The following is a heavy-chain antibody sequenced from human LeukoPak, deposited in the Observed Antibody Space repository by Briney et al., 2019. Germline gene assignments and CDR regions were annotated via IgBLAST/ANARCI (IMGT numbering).Heavy chain of an antibody. CDR1: GGSISSSSYY. CDR2: IYYSGST. CDR3: ARGSIFGVVIGDY. Sequence: PSETLSLTCTVSGGSISSSSYYWGWIRQPPGKGLEWIGSIYYSGSTYYNPSLKSRVTISVDTSKNQFSLKLSSVTAADSAVYYCARGSIFGVVIGDYWGQGTLVTVSS. V-gene: IGHV4-39*07. D-gene: IGHD3-3*01. J-gene: IGHJ4*02.